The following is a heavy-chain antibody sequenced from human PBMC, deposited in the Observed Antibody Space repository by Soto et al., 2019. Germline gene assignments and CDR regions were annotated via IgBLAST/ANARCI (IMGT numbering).Heavy chain of an antibody. CDR1: GYTFTSYD. CDR2: MNPNSGNT. Sequence: ASVKVSFKASGYTFTSYDINWVRQATGQGLEWMGWMNPNSGNTGYAQKFQGRVTMTRNTSISTAYMELSSLRSEDTAVYYCARGEYCTNGVCYTAPWGQGTLVTVSS. V-gene: IGHV1-8*01. D-gene: IGHD2-8*01. J-gene: IGHJ5*02. CDR3: ARGEYCTNGVCYTAP.